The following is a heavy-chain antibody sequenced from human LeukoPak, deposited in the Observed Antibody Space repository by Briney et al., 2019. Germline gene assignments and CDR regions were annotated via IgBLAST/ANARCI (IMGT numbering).Heavy chain of an antibody. J-gene: IGHJ4*02. CDR3: ATGKNFARG. CDR1: GYTFTNYF. D-gene: IGHD1-7*01. CDR2: INPSAGST. Sequence: ASVKVSCKASGYTFTNYFMHWVRQAPGQGLEWMGIINPSAGSTTYAQKFQGRVTMTEDTSTDTAYMELSSLRSEDTAVYYCATGKNFARGWGQGTLVTVSS. V-gene: IGHV1-46*01.